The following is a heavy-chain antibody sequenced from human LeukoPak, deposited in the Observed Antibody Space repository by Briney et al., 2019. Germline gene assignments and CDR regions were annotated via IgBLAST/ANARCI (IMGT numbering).Heavy chain of an antibody. J-gene: IGHJ4*01. V-gene: IGHV1-2*02. CDR1: GTIFTGYY. Sequence: SVKSSCKASGTIFTGYYIRWVRRAPGQGLEWMGWITPNRGGKNYPKKFQGRVTMTRDTSISTAYMELSRLRSDDTAVYYCARGYYYDSGGIAYCGQGTLVTVSS. CDR3: ARGYYYDSGGIAY. D-gene: IGHD3-22*01. CDR2: ITPNRGGK.